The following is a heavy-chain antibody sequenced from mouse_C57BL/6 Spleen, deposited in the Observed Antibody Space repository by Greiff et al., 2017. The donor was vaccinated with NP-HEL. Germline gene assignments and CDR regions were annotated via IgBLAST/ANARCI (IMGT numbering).Heavy chain of an antibody. CDR2: ISYDGSN. J-gene: IGHJ4*01. D-gene: IGHD2-4*01. CDR1: GYSITSGYY. Sequence: EVKLQESGPGLVKPSQSLSLTCSVTGYSITSGYYWNWIRQFPGNKLEWMGYISYDGSNNYNPSLKNRISITRDTSKNQFFLKLNSVTTEDTATYYCARAYDYDVYAMDYWGQGTSVTVSS. CDR3: ARAYDYDVYAMDY. V-gene: IGHV3-6*01.